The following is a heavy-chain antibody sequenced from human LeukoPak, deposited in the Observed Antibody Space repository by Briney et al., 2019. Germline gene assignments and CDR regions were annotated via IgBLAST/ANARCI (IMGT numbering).Heavy chain of an antibody. D-gene: IGHD1-1*01. CDR1: GGSISSSGYC. CDR3: ARDTNWFDP. J-gene: IGHJ5*02. Sequence: SETLSLTCTVSGGSISSSGYCWGWIRQPPGKGLEWIGSIDYSGNTNYNPSLKSRVTISVDMSKNQFSLKLSSVTAADTAVYYCARDTNWFDPWGQGTLVTVSS. CDR2: IDYSGNT. V-gene: IGHV4-39*02.